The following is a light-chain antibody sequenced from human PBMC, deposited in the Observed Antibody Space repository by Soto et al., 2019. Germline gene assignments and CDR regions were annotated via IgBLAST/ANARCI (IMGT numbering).Light chain of an antibody. CDR2: GNS. CDR1: SANIGAGYD. Sequence: QSVLTHPPSVSGAPGQRGTLSCTGNSANIGAGYDVHWYQQLPGVAPKRLIYGNSNRPSGVPDLFSGSKSGTSASLVITGRQAEDEADYYCQSYDTRLSAWVFGGGTKVTGL. J-gene: IGLJ3*02. V-gene: IGLV1-40*01. CDR3: QSYDTRLSAWV.